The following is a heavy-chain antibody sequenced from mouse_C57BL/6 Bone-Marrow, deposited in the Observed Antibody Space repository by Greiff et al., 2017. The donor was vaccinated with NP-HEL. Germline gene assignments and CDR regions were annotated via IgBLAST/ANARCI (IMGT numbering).Heavy chain of an antibody. CDR3: ARSRIYYGNFYAMDY. CDR1: GYTFTSYW. V-gene: IGHV1-50*01. Sequence: QVQLQQSGAELVKPGASVKLSCKASGYTFTSYWMQWVKQRPGQGLEWIGEIDPSDSYTNYNQKFKGKATLTVDTSSSTAYMQLSSLTSEDSAVYYCARSRIYYGNFYAMDYWGQGTSVTVSS. J-gene: IGHJ4*01. D-gene: IGHD2-1*01. CDR2: IDPSDSYT.